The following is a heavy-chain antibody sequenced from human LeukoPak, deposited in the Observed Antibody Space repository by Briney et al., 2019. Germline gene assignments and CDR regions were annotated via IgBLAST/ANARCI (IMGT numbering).Heavy chain of an antibody. CDR3: ARDHGYGGFDP. V-gene: IGHV1-18*01. CDR2: ISAYNGNT. Sequence: GASVKVSCKASGYTFNSYDINWVRQAPGQGLEWMGWISAYNGNTNYAQKLQGRVTMTTDTSTSTAYMELRSLRPDDTAVYYCARDHGYGGFDPWGQGTLVTVSS. D-gene: IGHD4/OR15-4a*01. J-gene: IGHJ5*02. CDR1: GYTFNSYD.